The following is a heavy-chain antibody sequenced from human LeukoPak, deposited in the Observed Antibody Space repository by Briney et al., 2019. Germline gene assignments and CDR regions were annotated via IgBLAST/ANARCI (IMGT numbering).Heavy chain of an antibody. D-gene: IGHD4-23*01. CDR3: ARAGQHSRYGGNSEYFQH. CDR2: IIPIFGTA. J-gene: IGHJ1*01. Sequence: SVKVSCKASGGTFSSYAISWVRQAPGQGLEWMGGIIPIFGTANYAQKFQGRVTITTDESTSTAYMELSSLRSEDTAVYYCARAGQHSRYGGNSEYFQHWGQGTLVTVSS. V-gene: IGHV1-69*05. CDR1: GGTFSSYA.